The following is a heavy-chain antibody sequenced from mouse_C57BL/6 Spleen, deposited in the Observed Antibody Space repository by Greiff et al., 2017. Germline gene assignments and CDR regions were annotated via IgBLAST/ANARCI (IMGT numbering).Heavy chain of an antibody. CDR3: ARNYDYDGGFDY. Sequence: EVHLVESGGGLVKPGGSLKLSCAASGFTFSDYGMHWVRQAPEKGLGWVAYISSGSSTIYYAETVKGRFTISRDNAKNTLLLQMTRLRSEDTAMYYCARNYDYDGGFDYWGQGTTLTVSS. D-gene: IGHD2-4*01. CDR2: ISSGSSTI. J-gene: IGHJ2*01. CDR1: GFTFSDYG. V-gene: IGHV5-17*01.